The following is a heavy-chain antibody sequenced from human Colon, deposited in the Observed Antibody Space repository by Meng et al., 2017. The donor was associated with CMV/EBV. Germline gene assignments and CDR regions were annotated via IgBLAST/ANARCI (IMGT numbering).Heavy chain of an antibody. CDR3: AKTVTTNYYYGMDV. CDR1: GFTFSSYG. CDR2: IWYDGSNK. Sequence: GESLKISCAASGFTFSSYGMHWVRQAPGTGLEWVAVIWYDGSNKYYADSVKGRFTISRDNSKNTLYLQMNSLRAEDTAVYYCAKTVTTNYYYGMDVWGQGTTVTVSS. V-gene: IGHV3-33*06. J-gene: IGHJ6*02. D-gene: IGHD4-17*01.